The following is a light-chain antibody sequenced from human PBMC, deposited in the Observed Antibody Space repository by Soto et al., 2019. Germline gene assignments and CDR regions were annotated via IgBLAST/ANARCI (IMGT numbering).Light chain of an antibody. Sequence: EIVMTQSPATLSVSPGERATLSCRASQSVGSNLAWYQQKPGQAPRLLIYGASTRATGIPARFSGSGSGTEFTLTISSLQSEDFASYFCQQYNNWPPDRTFGQGTKGEIK. CDR3: QQYNNWPPDRT. V-gene: IGKV3-15*01. CDR2: GAS. J-gene: IGKJ1*01. CDR1: QSVGSN.